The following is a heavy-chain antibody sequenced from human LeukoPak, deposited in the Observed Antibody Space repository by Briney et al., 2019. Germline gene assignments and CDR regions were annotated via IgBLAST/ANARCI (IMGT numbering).Heavy chain of an antibody. CDR3: AREVAGEGHLDY. CDR1: AASISSSSHH. J-gene: IGHJ4*02. V-gene: IGHV4-39*07. Sequence: SETLSLTCTISAASISSSSHHWGWIRQSPGKGLEWIGSIYYGQTIYCNPSLKSRVTISVDTSKNQFSLKLSSVTAADTAVYYCAREVAGEGHLDYWGQGTLVTVSS. D-gene: IGHD5-12*01. CDR2: IYYGQTI.